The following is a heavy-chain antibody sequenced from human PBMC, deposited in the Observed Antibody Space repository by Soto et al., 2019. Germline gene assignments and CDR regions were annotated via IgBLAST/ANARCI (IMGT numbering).Heavy chain of an antibody. J-gene: IGHJ3*02. D-gene: IGHD2-2*01. CDR1: GFTFSSYA. V-gene: IGHV3-23*01. CDR2: ISGSGGRT. Sequence: ASLRPSCAASGFTFSSYAMSWVREAPGKGLEWVSAISGSGGRTYYADSEKGRFTICRDNSKNMLYLQMNSLRAEDAAVYSCATQMSDLLVPAAIGYPQGAFDIWGQGTMVTVSS. CDR3: ATQMSDLLVPAAIGYPQGAFDI.